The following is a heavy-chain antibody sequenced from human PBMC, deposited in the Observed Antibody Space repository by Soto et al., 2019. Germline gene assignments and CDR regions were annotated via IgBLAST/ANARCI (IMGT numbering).Heavy chain of an antibody. D-gene: IGHD5-18*01. CDR3: ARDSRGYSYGPDY. CDR2: IWFDGSSK. Sequence: QVQLVESGGGVVQPGRSLRLSCAASGFIFSSFGMHWVRQAPGKGLEWVAVIWFDGSSKYYADSAKGRFTISRDISKNTVYRQMTSLRADDTAVYYCARDSRGYSYGPDYWGQGTLVTVSS. V-gene: IGHV3-33*01. J-gene: IGHJ4*02. CDR1: GFIFSSFG.